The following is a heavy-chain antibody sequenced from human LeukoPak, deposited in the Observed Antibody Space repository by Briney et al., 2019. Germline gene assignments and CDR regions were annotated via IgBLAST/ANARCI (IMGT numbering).Heavy chain of an antibody. CDR2: IWYDGSDK. CDR1: GFTFTTYG. D-gene: IGHD1-26*01. CDR3: ARDQGSSHFDY. V-gene: IGHV3-33*01. J-gene: IGHJ4*02. Sequence: PGGALRLSCAASGFTFTTYGMHWGRQAPGKGLEWGAIIWYDGSDKYYADSVRGRFTISRDNSKNTLYLQINRLRDEDTAVYYCARDQGSSHFDYWGQGTLVTVSS.